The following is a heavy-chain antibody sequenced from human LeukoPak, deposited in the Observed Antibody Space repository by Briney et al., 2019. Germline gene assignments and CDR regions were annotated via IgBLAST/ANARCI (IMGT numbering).Heavy chain of an antibody. CDR2: IIPIFGTA. CDR3: ARGVAAALDAFDI. J-gene: IGHJ3*02. D-gene: IGHD6-13*01. V-gene: IGHV1-69*13. Sequence: TSVKVSCKASGGTFSSYAISWVRQAPGQGLEWMGGIIPIFGTANYAQKFQGRVTITADESTSTAYMELSSLRSEDTAVYYCARGVAAALDAFDIWGQGTMVTVS. CDR1: GGTFSSYA.